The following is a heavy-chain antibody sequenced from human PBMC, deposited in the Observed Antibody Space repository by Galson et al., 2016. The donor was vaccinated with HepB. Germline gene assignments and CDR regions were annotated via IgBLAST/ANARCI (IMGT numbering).Heavy chain of an antibody. J-gene: IGHJ6*03. CDR1: GGSFSGYY. CDR2: INHSGST. D-gene: IGHD4-17*01. Sequence: SETLSLTCAVYGGSFSGYYWSWIRQPPGKGLEWIGEINHSGSTNYNPSLESRVTISVGTSKNQFSLKLSSVTAADTAVYYCARGDNPDYGDYASAYYYMDVWGKGTTVTVSS. V-gene: IGHV4-34*01. CDR3: ARGDNPDYGDYASAYYYMDV.